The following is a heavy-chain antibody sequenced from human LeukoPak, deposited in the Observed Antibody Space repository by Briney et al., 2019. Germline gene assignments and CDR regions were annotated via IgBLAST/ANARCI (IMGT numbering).Heavy chain of an antibody. V-gene: IGHV3-43*02. J-gene: IGHJ4*02. CDR2: ISGDGGST. D-gene: IGHD3-3*01. Sequence: GGSLRLSCAASGFTFDDYAMHWVRQAPGKGLEWVSLISGDGGSTYYADSVKGRFTISRDNAKNSLYLQMNSLRAEDTAVYYCARGRGTIFGVSGYWGQGTLVTVSS. CDR3: ARGRGTIFGVSGY. CDR1: GFTFDDYA.